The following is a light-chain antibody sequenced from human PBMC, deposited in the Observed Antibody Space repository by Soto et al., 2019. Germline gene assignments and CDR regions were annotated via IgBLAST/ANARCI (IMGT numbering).Light chain of an antibody. CDR1: QSVSNS. V-gene: IGKV3-11*01. CDR2: DAS. J-gene: IGKJ4*01. Sequence: EIVLTQSPATLSLSPGERATLSCRASQSVSNSLAWYQQKPGQAPRLLIYDASNRATGIPARFSGSGSGTDFTLTINSLEPEDFAVYYCQQRSNRPLLWTFGGGTKVEIK. CDR3: QQRSNRPLLWT.